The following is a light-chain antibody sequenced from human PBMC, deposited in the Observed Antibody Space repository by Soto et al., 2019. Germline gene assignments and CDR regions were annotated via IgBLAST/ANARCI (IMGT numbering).Light chain of an antibody. CDR3: QQYASSPLT. Sequence: ENVLKQSPGTLSLSSGQRATLSCRASQSISSMYLAWYQQKPGQAPRLLSYGASSRATGIPDRFGGSGSGTDFTLTISRLAPEDFAVYYCQQYASSPLTFGGGTKVEIK. CDR2: GAS. CDR1: QSISSMY. V-gene: IGKV3-20*01. J-gene: IGKJ4*01.